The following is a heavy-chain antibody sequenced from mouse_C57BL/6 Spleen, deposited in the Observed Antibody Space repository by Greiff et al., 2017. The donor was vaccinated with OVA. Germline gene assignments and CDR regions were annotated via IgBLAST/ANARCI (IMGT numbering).Heavy chain of an antibody. Sequence: LVKPGASVKIPCKASGYTFTDYNMDWVKQSHGKSLEWIGDINPNNGGTIYNQKFKGKATLTVDKSSSTAYMELRSLTSEDTAVYYCARSYYSNGYFDYWGQGTTLTVSS. V-gene: IGHV1-18*01. J-gene: IGHJ2*01. CDR1: GYTFTDYN. D-gene: IGHD2-5*01. CDR2: INPNNGGT. CDR3: ARSYYSNGYFDY.